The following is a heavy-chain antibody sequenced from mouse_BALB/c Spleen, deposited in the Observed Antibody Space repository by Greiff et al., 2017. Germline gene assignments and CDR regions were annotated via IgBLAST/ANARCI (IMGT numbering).Heavy chain of an antibody. CDR3: ARETGFAY. J-gene: IGHJ3*01. CDR1: GYAFTNYL. CDR2: INPGSGGT. Sequence: QGQLQQSGAELVRPGTSVKVSCKASGYAFTNYLIEWVKQRPGQGLEWIGVINPGSGGTNYNEKFKGKATLTADKSSSTAYMQLSSLTSDDSAVYFCARETGFAYWGQGTLVTVSA. V-gene: IGHV1-54*01.